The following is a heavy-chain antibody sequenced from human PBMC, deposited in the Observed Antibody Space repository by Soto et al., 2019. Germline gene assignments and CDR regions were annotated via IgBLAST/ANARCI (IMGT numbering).Heavy chain of an antibody. D-gene: IGHD5-12*01. CDR1: GFTFSSYS. V-gene: IGHV3-21*01. CDR2: ISSSSSYI. J-gene: IGHJ4*02. CDR3: ARDGRDSGYDSRSDY. Sequence: GGSLRLSCAASGFTFSSYSMNWVRQAPGKGLEWVSSISSSSSYIYYADSVKGRFTISRDNAKNSLYLQMNSLRAEDTAVYYCARDGRDSGYDSRSDYWGQGTLVTVSS.